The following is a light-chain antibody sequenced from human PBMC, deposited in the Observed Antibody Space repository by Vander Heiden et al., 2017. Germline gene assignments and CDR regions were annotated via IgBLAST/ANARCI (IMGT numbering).Light chain of an antibody. J-gene: IGLJ3*02. V-gene: IGLV2-14*03. CDR2: DVS. CDR3: SSYTSSSTLWM. Sequence: QSALTQPASVSGSPGPSITISCTGTDSDIGTYNYVSWYQQHPGKVPKLIIYDVSNRPSGVSNRFSGSKSGNTASLTISGLQADDEAVYYCSSYTSSSTLWMFGGGTQLSVL. CDR1: DSDIGTYNY.